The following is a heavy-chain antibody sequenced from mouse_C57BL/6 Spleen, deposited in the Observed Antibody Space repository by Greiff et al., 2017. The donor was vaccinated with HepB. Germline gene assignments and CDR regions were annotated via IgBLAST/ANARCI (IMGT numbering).Heavy chain of an antibody. D-gene: IGHD3-2*02. Sequence: VQLQQSGAELVRPGASVKLSCTASGFNIKDYYMHWVKQRPEQGLEWIGRIDPEDGDTEYAPKFQGQATMTADTTSNTAYLQLSSLTSEDTAVYYCTATAQAWFAYWGQGTLVTVSA. CDR1: GFNIKDYY. V-gene: IGHV14-1*01. CDR3: TATAQAWFAY. CDR2: IDPEDGDT. J-gene: IGHJ3*01.